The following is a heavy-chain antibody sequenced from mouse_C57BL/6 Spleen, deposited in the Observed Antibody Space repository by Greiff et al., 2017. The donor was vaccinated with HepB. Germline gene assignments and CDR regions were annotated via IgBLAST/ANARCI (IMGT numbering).Heavy chain of an antibody. V-gene: IGHV14-4*01. Sequence: EVQLQQSGAELVRPGASVKLSCTASGFNIKDDYMHWVKQRPEQGLEWIGWIDPENGDTEYASKFQGKATITADTSSNTAYLQLSSLTSEDTAVYYCTTHYSDGRAWFAYWGQGTLVTVSA. CDR3: TTHYSDGRAWFAY. J-gene: IGHJ3*01. CDR2: IDPENGDT. D-gene: IGHD1-1*01. CDR1: GFNIKDDY.